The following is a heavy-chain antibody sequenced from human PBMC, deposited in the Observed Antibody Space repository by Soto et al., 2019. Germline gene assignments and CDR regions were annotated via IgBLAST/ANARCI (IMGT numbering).Heavy chain of an antibody. CDR2: IWYDGSNK. Sequence: GGSLRLSCAASGFTFSSYGMHWVRQAPGKGLEWVAVIWYDGSNKYYADSVKGRFTISRDNSKNTLYLQMNSLRAEDTAVYYCARDKLLWFGEPPDYYYYGMDVWGQGTTVTVS. V-gene: IGHV3-33*01. J-gene: IGHJ6*02. CDR3: ARDKLLWFGEPPDYYYYGMDV. CDR1: GFTFSSYG. D-gene: IGHD3-10*01.